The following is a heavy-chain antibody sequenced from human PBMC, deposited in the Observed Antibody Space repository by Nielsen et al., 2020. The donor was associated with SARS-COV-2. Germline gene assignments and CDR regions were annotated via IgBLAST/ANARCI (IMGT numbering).Heavy chain of an antibody. CDR1: GGSISSSSYY. D-gene: IGHD3-3*01. J-gene: IGHJ6*02. CDR2: IYYSGST. V-gene: IGHV4-39*01. CDR3: ARLMGTDFWSGSDYYYGMDV. Sequence: SETLSLTCTVSGGSISSSSYYWGWIRQPPGKGLEWIGSIYYSGSTYYNPSLKSRVTISVDTSKNQFSLKLSSVTAADTAVYYCARLMGTDFWSGSDYYYGMDVWGQGTLVTVSS.